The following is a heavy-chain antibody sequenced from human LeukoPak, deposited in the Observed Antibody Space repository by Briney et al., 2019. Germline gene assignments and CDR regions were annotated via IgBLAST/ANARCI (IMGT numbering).Heavy chain of an antibody. D-gene: IGHD2-15*01. V-gene: IGHV3-23*01. CDR1: GFTFNNTW. CDR3: AKGRCSGGSCYGRGFDY. J-gene: IGHJ4*02. CDR2: LSGSGGST. Sequence: RAGGSLRLSCAASGFTFNNTWMSWVRQAPGKGLEWVSGLSGSGGSTYYADSVKGRSTISRDNAKNTLYLQMNSLRAEDTAVYYCAKGRCSGGSCYGRGFDYWGQGTLVTVSS.